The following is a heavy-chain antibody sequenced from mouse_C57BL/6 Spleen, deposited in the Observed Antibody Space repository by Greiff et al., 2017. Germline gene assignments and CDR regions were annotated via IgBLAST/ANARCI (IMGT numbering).Heavy chain of an antibody. CDR3: VRDSGTGWMVPMDY. V-gene: IGHV10-3*01. Sequence: EVQLVESGGGLVQPKGSLKLSCAASGFTFNTYAMHWVRQAPGKGLEWVARIRSKSSNYATYYADSVKDRLTISRDDSQSMLYLQMNNLKTEDTAMYYCVRDSGTGWMVPMDYWGQGTSVTVSS. J-gene: IGHJ4*01. CDR2: IRSKSSNYAT. D-gene: IGHD2-3*01. CDR1: GFTFNTYA.